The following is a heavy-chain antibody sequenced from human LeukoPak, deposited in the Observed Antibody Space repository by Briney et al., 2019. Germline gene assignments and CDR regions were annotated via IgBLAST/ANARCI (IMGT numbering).Heavy chain of an antibody. J-gene: IGHJ4*02. CDR2: ISGDGSIT. CDR1: GFTFDDYA. D-gene: IGHD5-12*01. V-gene: IGHV3-43*02. Sequence: TGGSLRLSCAASGFTFDDYAMHWVRQPPGKGLECVSLISGDGSITYYADSVKSRFTISRDNSNNSLYLQMNSLRTEDAALDYCAKDNWVATRGHYGFDYWGQGTLVTVSS. CDR3: AKDNWVATRGHYGFDY.